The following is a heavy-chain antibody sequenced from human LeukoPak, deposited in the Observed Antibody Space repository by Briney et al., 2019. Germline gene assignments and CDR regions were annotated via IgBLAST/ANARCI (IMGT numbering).Heavy chain of an antibody. CDR2: ISSSSSYI. CDR1: GFTFSRYT. J-gene: IGHJ5*02. D-gene: IGHD2-15*01. CDR3: ARGADGVSSNSRGWFDP. Sequence: GGSLRLSCAVSGFTFSRYTMNWVRQAPGKGLEWVSSISSSSSYIYYADSVKGRFTISRDNAKNSVYLQMNSLRAEDTAVYSCARGADGVSSNSRGWFDPWGQGTLVTVSS. V-gene: IGHV3-21*01.